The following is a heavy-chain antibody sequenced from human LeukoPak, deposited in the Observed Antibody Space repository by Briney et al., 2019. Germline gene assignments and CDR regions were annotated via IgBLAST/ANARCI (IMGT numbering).Heavy chain of an antibody. Sequence: PGGSLRLSCAASGFTFSDYNMNWVRQAPGKGLEWVSYITNGGSTIHHADSVKGRFTISRDNAKKTLYLEMNSLRAEDTAVYYCARSIGLTGGGVDVWGQGTTVTVSS. J-gene: IGHJ6*02. V-gene: IGHV3-11*01. D-gene: IGHD3-9*01. CDR2: ITNGGSTI. CDR3: ARSIGLTGGGVDV. CDR1: GFTFSDYN.